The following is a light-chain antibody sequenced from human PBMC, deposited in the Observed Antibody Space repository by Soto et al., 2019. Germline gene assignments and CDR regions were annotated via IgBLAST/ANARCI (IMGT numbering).Light chain of an antibody. V-gene: IGKV1-5*01. CDR1: QSINSW. CDR2: DAS. Sequence: DIQMTQSPSTLAASVWDRVTITCRASQSINSWLAWYQQKPGKAPKLLIYDASNLESGVPSRFSGSGSGTEFTLTISSLQPVDFATYYCQQYNSFWTFGQGTKVDIK. CDR3: QQYNSFWT. J-gene: IGKJ1*01.